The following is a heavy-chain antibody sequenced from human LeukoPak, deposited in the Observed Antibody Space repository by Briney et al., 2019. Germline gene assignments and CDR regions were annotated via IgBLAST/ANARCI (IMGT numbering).Heavy chain of an antibody. CDR3: ARAYSTSWFDY. J-gene: IGHJ4*02. V-gene: IGHV3-23*01. CDR2: ISGSGGST. Sequence: GGSLRLSCAASGFTFSNYGMSWVRQAPGKGLEWVSAISGSGGSTYYADSVKGRFTISRDNSKNTLYMRMNSLRAEDTAVYYCARAYSTSWFDYWGQGALVTVSS. D-gene: IGHD6-13*01. CDR1: GFTFSNYG.